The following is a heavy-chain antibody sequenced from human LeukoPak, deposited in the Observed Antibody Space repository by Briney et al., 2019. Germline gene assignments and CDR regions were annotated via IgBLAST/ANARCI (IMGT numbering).Heavy chain of an antibody. CDR1: GFTFSSNA. CDR3: AKGVAMSDY. CDR2: LSGSGGNT. D-gene: IGHD2-15*01. J-gene: IGHJ4*02. V-gene: IGHV3-23*01. Sequence: GGSLRLSCAASGFTFSSNAMNWVRQAPGKGLEWLSALSGSGGNTTYTESVKVRFTISRDNSTNTLYLQMNSLRAEDTAVYYCAKGVAMSDYWGQGTLVTVSS.